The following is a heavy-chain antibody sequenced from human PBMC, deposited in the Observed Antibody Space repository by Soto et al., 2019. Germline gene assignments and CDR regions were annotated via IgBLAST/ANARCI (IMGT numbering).Heavy chain of an antibody. V-gene: IGHV1-69*12. CDR3: AREWGGAELSLHRALGWFDP. CDR1: GGTFSSYA. J-gene: IGHJ5*02. Sequence: QVQLVQSGAEVKKPGSSVKVSCKASGGTFSSYAISWVRQAPGQGLEWMGGIIPIFGTANYAQKFQGRVTITADESTSTAYMELSSLRSEDTAVYYCAREWGGAELSLHRALGWFDPWGQGTLVTVSS. D-gene: IGHD3-16*02. CDR2: IIPIFGTA.